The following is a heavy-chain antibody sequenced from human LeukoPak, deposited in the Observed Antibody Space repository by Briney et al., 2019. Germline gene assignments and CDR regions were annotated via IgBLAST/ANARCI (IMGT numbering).Heavy chain of an antibody. CDR3: ARGGVVVVPAAKRYFQH. Sequence: LETLSLTCAVYGGSFSGYYWSWIRQPPGKGLEWIGEINHSESTNYNPSLKSRVTISVDTSKNQFSLKLSSVTAADTAVYYCARGGVVVVPAAKRYFQHWGQGTLVTVSS. J-gene: IGHJ1*01. V-gene: IGHV4-34*01. CDR2: INHSEST. D-gene: IGHD2-2*01. CDR1: GGSFSGYY.